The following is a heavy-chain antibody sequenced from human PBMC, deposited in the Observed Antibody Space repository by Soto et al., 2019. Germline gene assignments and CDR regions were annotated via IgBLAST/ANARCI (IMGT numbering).Heavy chain of an antibody. J-gene: IGHJ5*02. CDR1: GYTFFTYD. CDR2: ISTYSGDT. Sequence: QVHLVQSGVEVKTPGASVKVSCQASGYTFFTYDISWVRQAPGQGLEWMGCISTYSGDTKYAQKFQGRVTMTKDTSTTTAYLELRSLRSYDTAVYYCARHHGPTTSENWFDPWGQGTLVTVSS. D-gene: IGHD5-12*01. V-gene: IGHV1-18*01. CDR3: ARHHGPTTSENWFDP.